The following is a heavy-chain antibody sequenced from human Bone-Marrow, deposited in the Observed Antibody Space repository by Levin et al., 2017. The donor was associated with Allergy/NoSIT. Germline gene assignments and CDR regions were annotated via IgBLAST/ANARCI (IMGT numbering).Heavy chain of an antibody. CDR2: ISGYNGKT. J-gene: IGHJ4*02. Sequence: ASVKVSCKTSGYSFNKYGINWVRQTPGQGLEWMGWISGYNGKTNYTRKFQDRVTMTTDTSANTAYMELRTLTSADTAVYYCARDFATYCGGDCSLDNWGQGTLVTVAS. CDR1: GYSFNKYG. CDR3: ARDFATYCGGDCSLDN. V-gene: IGHV1-18*01. D-gene: IGHD2-21*02.